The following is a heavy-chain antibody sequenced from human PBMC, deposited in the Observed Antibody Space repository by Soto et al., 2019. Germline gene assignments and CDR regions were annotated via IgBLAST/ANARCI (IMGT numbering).Heavy chain of an antibody. CDR2: ISVYTGNT. V-gene: IGHV1-18*04. D-gene: IGHD2-8*01. Sequence: QVQLVQSGGEVTKPGASVKVSCKSSGYTFTSYGVSWVRQAPGQGIEWLGWISVYTGNTKQAQKFQDRVTLTTEASTGTASLELRNLRSDDTAVYYCARDRCTTDRCYTHHFDVWGQGTTVTVSS. J-gene: IGHJ6*02. CDR1: GYTFTSYG. CDR3: ARDRCTTDRCYTHHFDV.